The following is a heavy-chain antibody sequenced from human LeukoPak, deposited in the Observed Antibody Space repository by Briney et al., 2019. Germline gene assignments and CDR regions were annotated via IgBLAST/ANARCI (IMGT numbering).Heavy chain of an antibody. J-gene: IGHJ4*02. CDR2: INSHGSST. Sequence: QPGGSLRLSCAASGFTFTSYWMHWVRQAPGKGLVWVSRINSHGSSTSYADSVKGRFTISRDNAKNTLYLQMNSLRAEDTAVYYCASLRYYYDSSGYYFLNYFDYWGQGTLFTVSS. CDR1: GFTFTSYW. D-gene: IGHD3-22*01. V-gene: IGHV3-74*01. CDR3: ASLRYYYDSSGYYFLNYFDY.